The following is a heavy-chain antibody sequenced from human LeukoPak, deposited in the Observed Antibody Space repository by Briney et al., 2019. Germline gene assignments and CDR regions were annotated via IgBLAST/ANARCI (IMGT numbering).Heavy chain of an antibody. J-gene: IGHJ4*02. Sequence: SETLSLTCIVSNYSISSDYYWGWIRQPPGKGLEWIASIHQSGSTYYNPSLKSRVTISVDTSKNQFSMKMDSVTAADKAVYYCAREGGLRYFDWLFDYFDYWGQGTLVTVSS. CDR1: NYSISSDYY. CDR2: IHQSGST. V-gene: IGHV4-38-2*02. D-gene: IGHD3-9*01. CDR3: AREGGLRYFDWLFDYFDY.